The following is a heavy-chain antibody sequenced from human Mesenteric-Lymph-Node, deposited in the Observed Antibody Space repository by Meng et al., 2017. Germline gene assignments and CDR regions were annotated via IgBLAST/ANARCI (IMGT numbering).Heavy chain of an antibody. V-gene: IGHV1-8*03. D-gene: IGHD3-22*01. CDR3: ARTRYYDTEVYFDP. Sequence: ASVKVSCKASGYTFTSYDINWVRQATGQGLEWMGWMNPNSGNTGYAQKFQGRVTITRNTSISTAYMELSSLKASDTAVYYCARTRYYDTEVYFDPWGQGTLVTVSS. CDR1: GYTFTSYD. CDR2: MNPNSGNT. J-gene: IGHJ5*02.